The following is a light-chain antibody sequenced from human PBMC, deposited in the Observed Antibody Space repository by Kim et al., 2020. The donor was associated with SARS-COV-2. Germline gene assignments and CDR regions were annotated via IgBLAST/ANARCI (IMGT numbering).Light chain of an antibody. J-gene: IGLJ3*02. CDR1: ALPNQY. Sequence: SYELTQPPSVSVSPGQTARITCSGDALPNQYVYWYQQRPGRSPVLIIYKDTERPSGVPERISGSSSGTTATLTTSGVQAEDESDYYCQSPDSSATWVFGGGTQLTVL. V-gene: IGLV3-25*03. CDR3: QSPDSSATWV. CDR2: KDT.